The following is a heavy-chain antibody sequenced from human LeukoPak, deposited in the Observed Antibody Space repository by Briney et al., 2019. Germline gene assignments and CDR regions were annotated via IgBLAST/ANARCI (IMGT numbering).Heavy chain of an antibody. CDR2: IIPIFGTA. CDR1: GYTFTGYY. Sequence: SVRVSCKASGYTFTGYYIHWVRQAPGQGLEWMGGIIPIFGTANYAQKFQGRITMTTDTSTSTGYMELRSLRSDDTAVYYCARDLKMGYSSGRYSWGTGSSNDYWGQGTLVTVSS. V-gene: IGHV1-69*05. D-gene: IGHD6-19*01. J-gene: IGHJ4*02. CDR3: ARDLKMGYSSGRYSWGTGSSNDY.